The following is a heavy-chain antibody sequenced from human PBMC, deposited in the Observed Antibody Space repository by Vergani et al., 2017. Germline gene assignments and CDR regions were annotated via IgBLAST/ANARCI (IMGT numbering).Heavy chain of an antibody. J-gene: IGHJ4*02. D-gene: IGHD2-15*01. V-gene: IGHV1-69*08. CDR1: GGTFSSYT. CDR3: ARATCSGGSCYRGFEY. Sequence: QVQLVQSGAEVKKPGSSVKVSCKASGGTFSSYTISWVRQAPGQGLEWMGRIIPSLATTIYAQKFQGRVTITADESTSTAYMELSSHKSEDTAVFYCARATCSGGSCYRGFEYWGQGSLITVSS. CDR2: IIPSLATT.